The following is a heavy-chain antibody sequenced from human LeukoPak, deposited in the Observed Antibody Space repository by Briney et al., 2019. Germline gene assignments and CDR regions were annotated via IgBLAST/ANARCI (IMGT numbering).Heavy chain of an antibody. D-gene: IGHD3-22*01. Sequence: GGSLRLSCAASGFTFSSYAMSWVRQAPGKGLEWASAISGSGGSTYYADSVKGRFTISRDNSKNTLYLQMNSLRAEDTAVYYCAKDRGGYYYDSSGSADYWGQGTLVTVSS. J-gene: IGHJ4*02. V-gene: IGHV3-23*01. CDR1: GFTFSSYA. CDR2: ISGSGGST. CDR3: AKDRGGYYYDSSGSADY.